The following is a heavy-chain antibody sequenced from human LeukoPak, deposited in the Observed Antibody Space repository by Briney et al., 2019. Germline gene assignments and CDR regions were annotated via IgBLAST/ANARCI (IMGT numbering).Heavy chain of an antibody. CDR2: IYSRGDT. J-gene: IGHJ4*02. D-gene: IGHD4-11*01. CDR3: ARSNCDSCYLGVWYYFDY. CDR1: EFTVSSNY. Sequence: GGSLRLSCAASEFTVSSNYMSWVRHAPGKGLEWVSVIYSRGDTYYADSVKGRFTISRDNSKNTLYLQMNSLRAEDTAMYYCARSNCDSCYLGVWYYFDYWGQGTLVSVSS. V-gene: IGHV3-66*01.